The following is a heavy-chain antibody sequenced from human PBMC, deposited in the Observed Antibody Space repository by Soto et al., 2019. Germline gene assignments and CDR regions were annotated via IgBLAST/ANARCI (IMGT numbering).Heavy chain of an antibody. CDR3: AKTGSTLRSYGLDV. J-gene: IGHJ6*02. D-gene: IGHD3-16*01. V-gene: IGHV3-23*01. Sequence: EVQLMESGGGLVQPRGSLRLSCAASGFTFGSYGMSWVRQAPGKGLEWVSSISASGETPFSTDSVKGRFTISRDDSKNTLYLEMSSLRAEDTALYYCAKTGSTLRSYGLDVWGQGTTVTVSS. CDR2: ISASGETP. CDR1: GFTFGSYG.